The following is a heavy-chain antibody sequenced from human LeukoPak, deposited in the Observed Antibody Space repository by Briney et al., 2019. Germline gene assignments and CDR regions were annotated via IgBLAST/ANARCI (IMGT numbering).Heavy chain of an antibody. V-gene: IGHV4-30-4*01. CDR1: GGSISSGDYY. CDR3: ARVFFDPGTPGWSAFDI. D-gene: IGHD1-7*01. Sequence: PSETLSLTCTVSGGSISSGDYYWSWIRQPPGKGLEWIGYIYYSGSTYYNPSLKSRVTISVDTSKNQFSLKLSSVTAADTAVYYCARVFFDPGTPGWSAFDIWGQGTMVTVSS. J-gene: IGHJ3*02. CDR2: IYYSGST.